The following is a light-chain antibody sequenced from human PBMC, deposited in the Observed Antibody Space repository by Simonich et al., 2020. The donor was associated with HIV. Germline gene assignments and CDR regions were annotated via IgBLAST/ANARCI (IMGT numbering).Light chain of an antibody. CDR3: QQYNNWPPWT. CDR1: RSVSSY. CDR2: DAS. Sequence: EIVLIQSPATLSLSPGERATLSCRASRSVSSYLAWYQQKPGQAPRLLIYDASNRATGFPARFSGSGSGTEFTLTISSMQSEDFAVYYCQQYNNWPPWTFGQGTKVEIK. J-gene: IGKJ1*01. V-gene: IGKV3-11*01.